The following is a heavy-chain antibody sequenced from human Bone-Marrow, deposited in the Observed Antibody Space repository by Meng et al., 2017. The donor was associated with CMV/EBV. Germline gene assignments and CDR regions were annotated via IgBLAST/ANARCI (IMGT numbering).Heavy chain of an antibody. CDR3: ARLGGYDFWSGFQDY. J-gene: IGHJ4*02. Sequence: SLKISCAASGFTFDDYAIHWVRQPPGKGLEWVSGISWNSGRIGYADSVKGRFTISRDNAKNSLYLQMNSLRAEDTAVYYCARLGGYDFWSGFQDYWGQGTLVTVSS. V-gene: IGHV3-9*01. D-gene: IGHD3-3*01. CDR1: GFTFDDYA. CDR2: ISWNSGRI.